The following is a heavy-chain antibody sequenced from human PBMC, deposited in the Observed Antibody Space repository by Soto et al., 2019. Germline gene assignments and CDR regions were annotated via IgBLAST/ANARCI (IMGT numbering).Heavy chain of an antibody. CDR2: ISGDSNYI. D-gene: IGHD4-17*01. CDR3: ARQSHGDATFDY. J-gene: IGHJ4*02. Sequence: PGGSLRLSCSASGFTFSSYTMNWVRQAPGKGLEWISSISGDSNYIYYADSMKGRFTISRDGAKNSLYLEMNSLRAEDTAVYFCARQSHGDATFDYWGQGNLVTVSS. CDR1: GFTFSSYT. V-gene: IGHV3-21*01.